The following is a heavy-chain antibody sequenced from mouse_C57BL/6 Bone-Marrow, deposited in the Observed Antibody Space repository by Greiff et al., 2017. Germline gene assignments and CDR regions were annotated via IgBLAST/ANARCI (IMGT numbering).Heavy chain of an antibody. V-gene: IGHV5-12*01. CDR1: GFTFSDYY. CDR3: ARHREETFITTVVDWFAY. Sequence: EVKLVESGGGLVQPGGSLKLSCAASGFTFSDYYMYWVRQTPEKRLEWVAYISNGGGSTYYPDTVKGRFTISRDNAKNTLYLQMSRLKSEDTAMYYCARHREETFITTVVDWFAYWGQGTLVTVSA. J-gene: IGHJ3*01. CDR2: ISNGGGST. D-gene: IGHD1-1*01.